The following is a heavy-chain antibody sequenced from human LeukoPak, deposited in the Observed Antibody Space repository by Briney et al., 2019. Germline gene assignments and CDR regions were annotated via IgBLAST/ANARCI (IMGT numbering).Heavy chain of an antibody. CDR3: ARGDVDYYDSRGYSPLDY. V-gene: IGHV3-20*04. CDR1: GFTFDDYG. Sequence: GGSLRLSCAASGFTFDDYGMGWVRHVPGKGLEWVSGINWTGNSSAYGDSVKGRFTISRDSAKKSLYLQMNSLRAEDTALYYCARGDVDYYDSRGYSPLDYWGQGTLVTVSS. CDR2: INWTGNSS. J-gene: IGHJ4*02. D-gene: IGHD3-22*01.